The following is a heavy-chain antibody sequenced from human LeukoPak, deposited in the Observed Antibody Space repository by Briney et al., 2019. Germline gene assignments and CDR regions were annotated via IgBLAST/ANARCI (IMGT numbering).Heavy chain of an antibody. CDR1: GFTFSSYS. J-gene: IGHJ4*02. CDR3: AKETYYYGSGSYYNLPYYFDY. D-gene: IGHD3-10*01. CDR2: ISGSGGST. Sequence: GGSLRLSCAASGFTFSSYSMSWVRQAPGKGLEWVSAISGSGGSTYYADSVKGRFTISRDNSKNTLYLQMNSLRAEDTAVYYCAKETYYYGSGSYYNLPYYFDYWGQGTLVTVSS. V-gene: IGHV3-23*01.